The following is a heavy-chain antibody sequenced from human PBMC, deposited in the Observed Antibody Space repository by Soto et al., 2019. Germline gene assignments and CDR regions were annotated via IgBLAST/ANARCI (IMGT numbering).Heavy chain of an antibody. V-gene: IGHV4-31*03. Sequence: QVQLQESGPGLVKPSQTLSLTCTVSGASITSAGYYWSWIRQQPGKGLEWIGYIHYRGTAYSNPSLQSRLTSTVATSDHQFSLKVTSVTAADSAVYYCASDHDNLAGQGLYIFDHCGQGTLVTVSS. CDR1: GASITSAGYY. D-gene: IGHD3-9*01. CDR2: IHYRGTA. CDR3: ASDHDNLAGQGLYIFDH. J-gene: IGHJ4*02.